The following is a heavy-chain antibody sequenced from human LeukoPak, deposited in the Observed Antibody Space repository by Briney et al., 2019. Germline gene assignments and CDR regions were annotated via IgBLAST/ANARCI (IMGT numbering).Heavy chain of an antibody. CDR1: GFTFSGYG. CDR2: IWYDGSNK. V-gene: IGHV3-33*01. CDR3: ARAWTKGIPPNY. J-gene: IGHJ4*02. D-gene: IGHD2-21*01. Sequence: GGSLRLACAASGFTFSGYGMHWVRHAPGKGLEWVAVIWYDGSNKYYADSVKGRFTISRDNSKNTLYLQMNSLRAEDTAVYYCARAWTKGIPPNYWGQGTLVTVSS.